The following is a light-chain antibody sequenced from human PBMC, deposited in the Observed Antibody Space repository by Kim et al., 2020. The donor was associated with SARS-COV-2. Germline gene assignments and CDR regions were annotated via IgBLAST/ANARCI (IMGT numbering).Light chain of an antibody. J-gene: IGKJ1*01. V-gene: IGKV1-27*01. CDR2: AAS. CDR1: QRISND. CDR3: QKYNSAPWT. Sequence: ASVGDRVTMTCRAGQRISNDLAWYQQKPGKVTKILIYAASTLQSGVPSRFSGSGSGTDFTLTISSLQPEDVANYYCQKYNSAPWTFGQGTKVDIK.